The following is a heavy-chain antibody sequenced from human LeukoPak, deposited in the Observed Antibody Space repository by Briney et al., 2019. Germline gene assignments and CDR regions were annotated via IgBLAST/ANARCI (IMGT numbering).Heavy chain of an antibody. V-gene: IGHV5-51*01. CDR3: ARLPAEGSGFPPYYFDY. CDR2: IYPGDSDS. Sequence: GESLKISCKGSGYSFTSYWIGWVRQLPGKGLELMGIIYPGDSDSRYSPSFQGLITISVDKSISTAYLQWSSLKASDTAMYYCARLPAEGSGFPPYYFDYWGQGTLVTVSS. D-gene: IGHD6-19*01. J-gene: IGHJ4*02. CDR1: GYSFTSYW.